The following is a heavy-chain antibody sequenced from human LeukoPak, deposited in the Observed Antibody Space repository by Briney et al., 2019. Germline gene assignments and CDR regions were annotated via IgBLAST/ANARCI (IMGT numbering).Heavy chain of an antibody. CDR2: ISHSGST. V-gene: IGHV4-34*01. J-gene: IGHJ4*02. Sequence: SETLSLTCAVYGGSFSGYYWSWIRQPPGKGLEWIGEISHSGSTNYNPSLKSRVTISVDMSKNQFSLKLSSVTAADTAVYYCARGGLYYGSGSYGDYWGQGTLVTVSS. CDR3: ARGGLYYGSGSYGDY. D-gene: IGHD3-10*01. CDR1: GGSFSGYY.